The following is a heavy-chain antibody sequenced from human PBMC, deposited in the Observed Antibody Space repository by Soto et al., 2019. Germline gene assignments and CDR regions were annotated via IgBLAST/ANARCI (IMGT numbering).Heavy chain of an antibody. V-gene: IGHV4-59*01. CDR2: IYYSGST. D-gene: IGHD3-22*01. CDR3: ARAWPQTYYYDSSGYYYENWFDP. J-gene: IGHJ5*02. Sequence: SETLSLTCTVSGGSISSYYWSWIRQPPGKGLEWIGYIYYSGSTNYNPSLKSRVTISVDTSKNQFSRKLSSVTAADTAGYYCARAWPQTYYYDSSGYYYENWFDPWGQGTLVTVSS. CDR1: GGSISSYY.